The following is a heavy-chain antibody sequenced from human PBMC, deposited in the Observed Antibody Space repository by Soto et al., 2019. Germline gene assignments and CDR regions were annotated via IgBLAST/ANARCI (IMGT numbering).Heavy chain of an antibody. V-gene: IGHV1-46*01. Sequence: ASVKVSCKASGYTFTSYYMHWVRQAPGQGLEWMGIINPSGGSTSYAQKFQGRVTMTRDTSTSTVYMELSSLRSEDTAVYYCARGSYYYDSSGYLPADYWGQGTLVNVS. CDR1: GYTFTSYY. CDR3: ARGSYYYDSSGYLPADY. D-gene: IGHD3-22*01. CDR2: INPSGGST. J-gene: IGHJ4*02.